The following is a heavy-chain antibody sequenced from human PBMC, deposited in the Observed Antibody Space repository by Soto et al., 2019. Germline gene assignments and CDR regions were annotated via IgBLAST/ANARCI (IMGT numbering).Heavy chain of an antibody. CDR2: ISAYNGDT. Sequence: ASVKVSCKASGYTFNSYGITWVRQAPGQGLEWMGWISAYNGDTNYAQNFRGRVTMTTDTSTSTAYMELRSLRSDDTAMYYCARDIVHTRDKNWFDPWGQGTQVTAPQ. J-gene: IGHJ5*02. D-gene: IGHD5-12*01. CDR1: GYTFNSYG. V-gene: IGHV1-18*01. CDR3: ARDIVHTRDKNWFDP.